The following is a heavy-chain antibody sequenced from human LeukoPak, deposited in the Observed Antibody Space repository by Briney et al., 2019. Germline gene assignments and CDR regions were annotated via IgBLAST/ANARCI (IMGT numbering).Heavy chain of an antibody. J-gene: IGHJ4*02. CDR3: ARASGLRCYNY. Sequence: PSETLSLTCAVYGGSFSGYYWSWIRQPPGKGLEWIGEINHSGSTNYNPSLKSRVTISVDTSKNQFSLKLSSVTAADTAVYYCARASGLRCYNYWGQGTLVTVSS. D-gene: IGHD4-17*01. CDR2: INHSGST. V-gene: IGHV4-34*01. CDR1: GGSFSGYY.